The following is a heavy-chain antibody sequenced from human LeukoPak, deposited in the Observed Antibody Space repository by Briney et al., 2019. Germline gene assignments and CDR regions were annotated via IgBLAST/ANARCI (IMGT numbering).Heavy chain of an antibody. D-gene: IGHD5-18*01. V-gene: IGHV3-9*01. CDR3: AKGGYSYGYETLPMDV. Sequence: GGSLRLSCAASGFIFDDYAMHWVRQAPGKGLEWVTGIGWNSGSIGYADPVKGRFTISRDNAKNSLYLQMKSLRPEDTALYYCAKGGYSYGYETLPMDVWGQGTTVTVSS. J-gene: IGHJ6*02. CDR1: GFIFDDYA. CDR2: IGWNSGSI.